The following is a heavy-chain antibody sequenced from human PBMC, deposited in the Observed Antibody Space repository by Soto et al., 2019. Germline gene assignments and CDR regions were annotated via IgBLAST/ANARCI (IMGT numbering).Heavy chain of an antibody. Sequence: QVQLVQSGAEVKEPGASVKVSCKASGYTFTSHYIHWVRQAPGQGLEWMGLINPGGGSTSYAQELQGRVTMSRDTSTSTVYMELTSLRSEDTAVYYCASWRGYISSSTTGFWSGPFDYWGQGTLVTVSS. CDR3: ASWRGYISSSTTGFWSGPFDY. CDR2: INPGGGST. J-gene: IGHJ4*02. D-gene: IGHD3-3*01. CDR1: GYTFTSHY. V-gene: IGHV1-46*04.